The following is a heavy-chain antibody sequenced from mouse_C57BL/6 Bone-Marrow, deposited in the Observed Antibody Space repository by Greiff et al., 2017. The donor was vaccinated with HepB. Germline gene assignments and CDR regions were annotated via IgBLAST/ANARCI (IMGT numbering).Heavy chain of an antibody. V-gene: IGHV1-61*01. Sequence: QVQLKQPGAELVRPGSSVKLSCKASGYTFTSYWMDWVKQRPGQGLEWIGNIYPSDSETHYNQKFKDKATLTVDKSSSTAYMQLSSLTSEDSAVYYCARWGYYGSSYGYFDVWGTGTTVTVSS. J-gene: IGHJ1*03. CDR1: GYTFTSYW. CDR2: IYPSDSET. D-gene: IGHD1-1*01. CDR3: ARWGYYGSSYGYFDV.